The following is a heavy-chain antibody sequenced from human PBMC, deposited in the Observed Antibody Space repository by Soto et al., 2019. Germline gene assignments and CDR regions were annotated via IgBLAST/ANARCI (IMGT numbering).Heavy chain of an antibody. Sequence: SATLSLTCTFLCSSILSSRCDWASSCQPLGKGLEWIASINYSGTTFYNPSLKSRVTLSVDTSKNQFALKLSSVTAAETAVYYCARHGITGSYYDAFDIWGQGTMVT. D-gene: IGHD1-26*01. V-gene: IGHV4-39*01. CDR3: ARHGITGSYYDAFDI. CDR2: INYSGTT. CDR1: CSSILSSRCD. J-gene: IGHJ3*02.